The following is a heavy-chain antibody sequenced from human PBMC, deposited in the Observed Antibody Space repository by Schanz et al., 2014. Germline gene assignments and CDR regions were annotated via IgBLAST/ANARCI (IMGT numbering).Heavy chain of an antibody. V-gene: IGHV3-23*04. J-gene: IGHJ4*02. Sequence: EVHLVESGGGLVKRGGSLRLSCAASGFTISSYSMSWVRQAPGKGLEWVSAISGSGGSTYYADSVKGRFTISRDNSKNTLYLQMNSLRAEDTAVYYCAKDPSHGDYDYYFDYWGQGTLVTVSA. CDR1: GFTISSYS. CDR2: ISGSGGST. D-gene: IGHD3-22*01. CDR3: AKDPSHGDYDYYFDY.